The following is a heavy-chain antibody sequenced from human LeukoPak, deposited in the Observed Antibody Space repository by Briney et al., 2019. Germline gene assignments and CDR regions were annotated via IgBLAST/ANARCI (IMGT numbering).Heavy chain of an antibody. J-gene: IGHJ4*02. CDR1: GGSISSYY. CDR3: ARGNRPRRFGELFDY. V-gene: IGHV4-59*01. CDR2: IYYSGST. D-gene: IGHD3-10*01. Sequence: SETLSLTCTVSGGSISSYYWSWIRQPPGKGLEWIGYIYYSGSTNYNPSLKSRVTISVDTSKNQFSLKLSSVTAADTAVYYCARGNRPRRFGELFDYWGQGTLVTVSS.